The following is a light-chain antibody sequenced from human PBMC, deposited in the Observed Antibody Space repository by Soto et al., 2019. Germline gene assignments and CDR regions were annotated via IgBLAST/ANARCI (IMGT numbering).Light chain of an antibody. V-gene: IGKV1-5*01. J-gene: IGKJ1*01. Sequence: DIQMTQSPSSLSASVGDRVTITCRASQSISTWLAWYQQKPGKAPNLLIYDASNLETGVPSRFSGSGSGTEFTLTISSLQPVDFATYFCLQYKTYRTFGQGTKV. CDR1: QSISTW. CDR2: DAS. CDR3: LQYKTYRT.